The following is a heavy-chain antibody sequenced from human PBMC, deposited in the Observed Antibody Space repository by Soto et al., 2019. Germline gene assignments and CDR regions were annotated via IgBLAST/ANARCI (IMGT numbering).Heavy chain of an antibody. CDR3: PRAFSPGVAGRLFDF. Sequence: GGSLRLSCVASGFTFRSYGMHWVRQAPGKGLEWLAVIWYDGSIKYYADSVKGRFTISRDDSKNTLYLQMASLRVEDSAIYYCPRAFSPGVAGRLFDFWGLGTPVTVSS. J-gene: IGHJ4*02. D-gene: IGHD6-19*01. V-gene: IGHV3-33*08. CDR1: GFTFRSYG. CDR2: IWYDGSIK.